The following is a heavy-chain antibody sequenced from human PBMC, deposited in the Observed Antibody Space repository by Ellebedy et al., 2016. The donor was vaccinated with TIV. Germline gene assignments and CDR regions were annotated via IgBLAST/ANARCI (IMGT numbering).Heavy chain of an antibody. J-gene: IGHJ4*02. V-gene: IGHV4-39*01. D-gene: IGHD3-3*01. CDR3: ARLSGGYDFWSGYYNHFDY. Sequence: SETLSLXCTVSGGSISTSDHYWAWFRQPPGKGLEWIATIDYSGTTYYTPSLKSRVTMSVDTSQNQFSLKLSSVTAADTAVYYCARLSGGYDFWSGYYNHFDYWGQGTLVTVSS. CDR1: GGSISTSDHY. CDR2: IDYSGTT.